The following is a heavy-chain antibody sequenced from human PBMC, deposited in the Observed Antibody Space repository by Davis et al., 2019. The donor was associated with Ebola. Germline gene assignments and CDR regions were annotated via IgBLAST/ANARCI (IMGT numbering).Heavy chain of an antibody. V-gene: IGHV3-48*02. J-gene: IGHJ4*02. CDR3: VRDYLFAFDS. CDR1: GFTLPSSS. D-gene: IGHD3-10*02. Sequence: PGGSLRLSCVTSGFTLPSSSFNWNRPTPGKGLGWIAHINTSGDARVYADSGRGRFTISRDDAANSLSLQMDSLKHEDTAVYYCVRDYLFAFDSWGQGTPVTVSS. CDR2: INTSGDAR.